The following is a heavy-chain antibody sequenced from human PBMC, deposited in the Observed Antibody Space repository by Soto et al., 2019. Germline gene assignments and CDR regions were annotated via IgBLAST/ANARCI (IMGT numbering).Heavy chain of an antibody. CDR2: ISSSSSYI. CDR3: ARASAPLWIFDY. CDR1: GFTFSSYS. V-gene: IGHV3-21*01. J-gene: IGHJ4*02. D-gene: IGHD2-2*03. Sequence: GGSLRLSCAASGFTFSSYSMNWVRQAPGKGLEWVSSISSSSSYIYYADSVKGRFTISRDNAKNSLYLQMNSLRAEDTAVYYCARASAPLWIFDYWGQGTLVTVSS.